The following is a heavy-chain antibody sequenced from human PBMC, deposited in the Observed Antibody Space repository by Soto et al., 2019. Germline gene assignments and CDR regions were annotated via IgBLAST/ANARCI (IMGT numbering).Heavy chain of an antibody. CDR2: IYYSGST. CDR3: ARQRTSVVTQAYFDD. J-gene: IGHJ4*02. CDR1: GGSINSGSYY. D-gene: IGHD2-21*02. Sequence: SETLSLTCTVFGGSINSGSYYWGWIRQSPGKGLGWIGSIYYSGSTYYNPPLKSRVAMSVDTSKNQFSLKLRSVSAADTAVYYCARQRTSVVTQAYFDDWGQGSLVTVSS. V-gene: IGHV4-39*01.